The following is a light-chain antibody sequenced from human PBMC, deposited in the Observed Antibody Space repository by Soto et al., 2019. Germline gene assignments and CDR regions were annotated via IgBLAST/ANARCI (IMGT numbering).Light chain of an antibody. CDR1: SSDVGGYNY. Sequence: QSALTQPASVSGSPGQSITISCTGTSSDVGGYNYVSWYQQHPGKAPKLMIYDVINRPSGVSNRLSGSKSGNTASLTISGLQAEDEADYYCTSYTISSTLFGGGTQLTVL. CDR3: TSYTISSTL. CDR2: DVI. V-gene: IGLV2-14*01. J-gene: IGLJ2*01.